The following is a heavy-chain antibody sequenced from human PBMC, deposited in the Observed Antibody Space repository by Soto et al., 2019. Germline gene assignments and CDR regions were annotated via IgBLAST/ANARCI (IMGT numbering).Heavy chain of an antibody. Sequence: EVQLLESGGGLVQPGGSLRLSCAAYGFTFSSYAMSWVRQAPGKGLEWVSAISGSGGSTYYADSVKGRFTISRDNSKNTLYLQMNSLRAEDTAVYYCAKVYVRQQWLALFDYWGQGTLVTVSS. J-gene: IGHJ4*02. D-gene: IGHD6-19*01. V-gene: IGHV3-23*01. CDR1: GFTFSSYA. CDR3: AKVYVRQQWLALFDY. CDR2: ISGSGGST.